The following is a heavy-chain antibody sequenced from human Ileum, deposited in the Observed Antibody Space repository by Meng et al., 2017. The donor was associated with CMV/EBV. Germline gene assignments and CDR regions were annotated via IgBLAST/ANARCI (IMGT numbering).Heavy chain of an antibody. CDR2: ISTNTDGT. Sequence: ASSKVFCKASGYTFTGSYIHWVRQAPGQGLEWMGWISTNTDGTNYAQKFQGRVTMTSDTSITTAYMELTRLSSDDTALYYCARRSGGGFSYWGQGTPVTVSS. J-gene: IGHJ4*02. CDR1: GYTFTGSY. D-gene: IGHD4-23*01. V-gene: IGHV1-2*02. CDR3: ARRSGGGFSY.